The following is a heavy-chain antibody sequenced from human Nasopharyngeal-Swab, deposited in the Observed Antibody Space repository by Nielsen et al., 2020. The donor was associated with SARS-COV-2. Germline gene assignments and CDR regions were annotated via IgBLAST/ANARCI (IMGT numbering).Heavy chain of an antibody. CDR2: IFYRGST. D-gene: IGHD1-26*01. V-gene: IGHV4-31*02. Sequence: RQAPGKGLEWIGYIFYRGSTYYNPSLKSRVTISVDTSKNQVSLNLSSVTAADTAVYYCARDYRGAGYYYYGMDVWGQGTTVTVSS. CDR3: ARDYRGAGYYYYGMDV. J-gene: IGHJ6*02.